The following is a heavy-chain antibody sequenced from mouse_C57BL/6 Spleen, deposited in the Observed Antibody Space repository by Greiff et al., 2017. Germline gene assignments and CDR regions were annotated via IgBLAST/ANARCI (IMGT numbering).Heavy chain of an antibody. Sequence: EVQLQQSGPELVKPGASVKISCKASGYTFTDYYMNWVKQSHGKSLEWIGDINPNNGGTSYNQKFKGKATLTVDKSSSTAYMELRSLTSEDSAVYYCARQGDHWGQGTLVTVSA. CDR1: GYTFTDYY. CDR3: ARQGDH. J-gene: IGHJ3*01. V-gene: IGHV1-26*01. CDR2: INPNNGGT.